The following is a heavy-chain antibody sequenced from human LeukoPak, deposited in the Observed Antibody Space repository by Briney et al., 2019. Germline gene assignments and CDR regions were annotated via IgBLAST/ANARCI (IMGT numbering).Heavy chain of an antibody. CDR3: AKDGPGWFGDYYFDY. CDR1: GFTFSSYG. Sequence: PGGSLRLSCAASGFTFSSYGMHWVRQAPGKGLEWVAVISYDGSNKYYADSVKGRFTIPRDNSKNTLYLQMNSLRAEDTAVYYCAKDGPGWFGDYYFDYWGQGTLVTVSS. CDR2: ISYDGSNK. V-gene: IGHV3-30*18. J-gene: IGHJ4*02. D-gene: IGHD3-10*01.